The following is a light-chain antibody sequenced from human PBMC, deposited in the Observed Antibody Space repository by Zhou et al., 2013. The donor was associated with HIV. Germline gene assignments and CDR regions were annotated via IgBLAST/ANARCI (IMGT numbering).Light chain of an antibody. CDR1: QTISTF. J-gene: IGKJ1*01. Sequence: DIQMTQSPSSLSASVGDRVTIACRASQTISTFLNWYQKKPGKAPELLIYGASNLQSGVPSRFSGSGSGAEFTLTISSLQPADFATYYCQQSYSVPWTFGQGPRWKSN. V-gene: IGKV1-39*01. CDR3: QQSYSVPWT. CDR2: GAS.